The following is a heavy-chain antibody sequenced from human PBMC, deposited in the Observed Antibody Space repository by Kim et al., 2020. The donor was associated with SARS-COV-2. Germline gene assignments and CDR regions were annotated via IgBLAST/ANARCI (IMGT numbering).Heavy chain of an antibody. CDR1: GFNFNTYA. V-gene: IGHV3-23*01. J-gene: IGHJ5*01. D-gene: IGHD3-10*01. CDR2: IGGGGLNT. Sequence: GGSLRLSCAASGFNFNTYAMNWVRQAPGKGLQWVSTIGGGGLNTFYADSVKGRFTISRDNSKNTLYLQLNSLRAEDTAVYYCAKDRDRPREFDSWGLGTLVTVSS. CDR3: AKDRDRPREFDS.